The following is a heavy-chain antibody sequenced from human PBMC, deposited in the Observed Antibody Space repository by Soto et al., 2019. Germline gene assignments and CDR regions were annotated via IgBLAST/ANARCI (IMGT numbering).Heavy chain of an antibody. V-gene: IGHV1-18*01. CDR3: ERNWPMTVPTLGH. J-gene: IGHJ4*02. D-gene: IGHD4-17*01. CDR1: GYTFTSYA. Sequence: QVQLVQSGVEVKKPGASVKVSCKASGYTFTSYAIIWVRQAPGQGLEWMGWISVYNGNTNYAQKLQGRVTRTTDTSTTTAQGELWSLTAADTAVYSCERNWPMTVPTLGHWAKGTLVTVSS. CDR2: ISVYNGNT.